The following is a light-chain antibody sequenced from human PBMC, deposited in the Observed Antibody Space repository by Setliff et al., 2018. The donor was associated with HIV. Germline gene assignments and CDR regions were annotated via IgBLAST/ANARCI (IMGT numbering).Light chain of an antibody. Sequence: QSVLTQPRSVYRSPGQSVTISCTGTRSNVGNYNYVSWYQQHPGKAPKLMIYEVKKRPSGVSNRFSGSKSGNTASLTISALQAEDEADYYCLSYTTIRTVVFGTGTKVTVL. J-gene: IGLJ1*01. V-gene: IGLV2-14*01. CDR2: EVK. CDR3: LSYTTIRTVV. CDR1: RSNVGNYNY.